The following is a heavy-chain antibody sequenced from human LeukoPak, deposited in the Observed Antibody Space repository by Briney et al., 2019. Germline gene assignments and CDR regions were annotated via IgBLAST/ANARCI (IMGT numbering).Heavy chain of an antibody. V-gene: IGHV1-8*01. Sequence: ASVKVSCKASGYTFTSYDINWVRQATGQGLEWMGWMNPNSGNTSYAQKFQGRVTITRDTSISTAYMELSSLSSEHTAVYYCERGGAVLDYWGQGTLVTVSS. CDR1: GYTFTSYD. CDR2: MNPNSGNT. J-gene: IGHJ4*02. CDR3: ERGGAVLDY. D-gene: IGHD6-19*01.